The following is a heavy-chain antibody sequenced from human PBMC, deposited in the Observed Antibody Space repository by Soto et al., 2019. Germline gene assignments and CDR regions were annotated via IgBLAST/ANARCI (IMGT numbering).Heavy chain of an antibody. CDR2: IYYSGST. CDR1: GGSISSYY. CDR3: ARRSGYYFDY. Sequence: QVQLQESGPGLVKPSETLSLTCTVSGGSISSYYWSWIRQPPGKGLEWIGYIYYSGSTNYNPSLKRRLTISVDTSKNQLSLKLSSVPAADTAVYYCARRSGYYFDYWGQGTLVTVSS. J-gene: IGHJ4*02. V-gene: IGHV4-59*08.